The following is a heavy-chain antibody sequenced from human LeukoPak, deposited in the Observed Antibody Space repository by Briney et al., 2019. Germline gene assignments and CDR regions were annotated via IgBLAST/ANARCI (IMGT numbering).Heavy chain of an antibody. V-gene: IGHV3-20*04. J-gene: IGHJ4*02. CDR3: ARSGIVGTTEFDN. CDR1: GFTFDDFA. Sequence: GGSLRLSCGASGFTFDDFAMSSVRQAPGKGLEWVSGIHWSGGSTGYADSVKGRFTISRDSAKNSLYLQMNSLRAEDTALYYCARSGIVGTTEFDNWGQGTLVTVSS. D-gene: IGHD1-26*01. CDR2: IHWSGGST.